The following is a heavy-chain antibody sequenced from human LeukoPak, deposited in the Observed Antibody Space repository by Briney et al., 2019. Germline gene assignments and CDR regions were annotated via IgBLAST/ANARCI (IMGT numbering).Heavy chain of an antibody. V-gene: IGHV4-34*01. Sequence: SETLSLTCAVYGGSFSGYYWSWIRQPPGKGLEWIGEINHSGSTYYNPSLKSRVTISVDTSKNQFSLKLSSVTAADTAVYYCARGYSSGWYGARNSHEYFQHWGQGTLVTVSS. D-gene: IGHD6-19*01. J-gene: IGHJ1*01. CDR2: INHSGST. CDR1: GGSFSGYY. CDR3: ARGYSSGWYGARNSHEYFQH.